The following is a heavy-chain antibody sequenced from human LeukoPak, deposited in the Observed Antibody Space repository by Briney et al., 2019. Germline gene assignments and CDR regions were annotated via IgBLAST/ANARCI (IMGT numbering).Heavy chain of an antibody. Sequence: SETLSLTCTVSGCSISSYYWSWIRQPPGKGLEWIWRIYTSGSTNYNPSLKSRVTMSVDTSKNQFSLKLSSVTAADTAVYYCARGRSGWYVGWGQGTLVTVSS. CDR3: ARGRSGWYVG. D-gene: IGHD6-19*01. CDR2: IYTSGST. J-gene: IGHJ4*02. CDR1: GCSISSYY. V-gene: IGHV4-4*07.